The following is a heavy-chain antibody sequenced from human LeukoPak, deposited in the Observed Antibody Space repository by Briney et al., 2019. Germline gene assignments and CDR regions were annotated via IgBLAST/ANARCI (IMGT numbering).Heavy chain of an antibody. CDR3: AGLDCGGDCYPDY. J-gene: IGHJ4*02. V-gene: IGHV1-69*05. D-gene: IGHD2-21*02. CDR1: GGTFSSYA. CDR2: IIPIFHTT. Sequence: SVKVSCKASGGTFSSYAINWVRQAPRQGLEWMGRIIPIFHTTNYAQKFQGRVTITTDESTSTAYMELSSLRSEDTAVYYCAGLDCGGDCYPDYWGQGTLVTVSS.